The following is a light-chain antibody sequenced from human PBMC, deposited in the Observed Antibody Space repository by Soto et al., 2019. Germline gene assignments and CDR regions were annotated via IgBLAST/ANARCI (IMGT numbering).Light chain of an antibody. CDR2: GAS. CDR1: QSIRYY. V-gene: IGKV1-5*01. CDR3: EHHNSYSQT. J-gene: IGKJ1*01. Sequence: STLSASVGDRVTITCRASQSIRYYLAWYQQMPGKAPKLLIYGASSLQSGVPSRFSGSGSGTEFTLTISSLQPDDFETYFCEHHNSYSQTFGQGTKVDIK.